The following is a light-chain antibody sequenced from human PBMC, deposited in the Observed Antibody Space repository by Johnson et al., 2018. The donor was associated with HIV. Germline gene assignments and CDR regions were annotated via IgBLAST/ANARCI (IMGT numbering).Light chain of an antibody. CDR1: SSNIGNNY. Sequence: QSILTQPPSVSAAPGQKVTISCSGSSSNIGNNYVSWYQQLPGTAPKLLMYENNKRNPGISDRFSASKSGPSATLGITGLQTGDEADYFCGTWDLSLNAYVFGPGTKVTVL. CDR2: ENN. J-gene: IGLJ1*01. CDR3: GTWDLSLNAYV. V-gene: IGLV1-51*02.